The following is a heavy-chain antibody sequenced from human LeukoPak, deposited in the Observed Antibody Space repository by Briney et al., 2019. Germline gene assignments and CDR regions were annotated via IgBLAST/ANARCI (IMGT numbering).Heavy chain of an antibody. Sequence: GGSLRLSCAASGFTFSSYGMHWVRQAPGKGLEWVAVISYDGSNKYYADSVKGRFTISRDNSKNTLYLQMNSLRAEDTAVYYCAKESVPAALYYYYGMDVWGQGTMVTVSS. J-gene: IGHJ6*02. CDR2: ISYDGSNK. V-gene: IGHV3-30*18. CDR1: GFTFSSYG. D-gene: IGHD2-2*01. CDR3: AKESVPAALYYYYGMDV.